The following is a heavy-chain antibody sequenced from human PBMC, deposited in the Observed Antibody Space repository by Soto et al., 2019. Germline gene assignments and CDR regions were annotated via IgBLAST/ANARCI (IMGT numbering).Heavy chain of an antibody. Sequence: SVKVSCKASGGTFSSYAISWVRQAPGQGLEWMGGIIPIFGTANYAQKFQGRVTITADESTSTAYMELSSLRSEDTAVYYCARGKVAATLNWFDPWGQGTLVTVSS. CDR1: GGTFSSYA. D-gene: IGHD2-15*01. CDR2: IIPIFGTA. V-gene: IGHV1-69*13. J-gene: IGHJ5*02. CDR3: ARGKVAATLNWFDP.